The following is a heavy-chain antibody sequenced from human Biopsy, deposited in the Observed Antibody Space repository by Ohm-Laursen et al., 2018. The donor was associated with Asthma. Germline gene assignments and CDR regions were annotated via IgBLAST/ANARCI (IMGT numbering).Heavy chain of an antibody. J-gene: IGHJ6*04. V-gene: IGHV1-3*01. CDR1: GYTFISYA. Sequence: SVKVSCKVSGYTFISYAIHWARQAPGQRLEWMGWINAGNGNTKYSQKFQGRVTITRDTSASTAYMELSSLRSEDTAVYYCAREATSGEVPFGYFYALDVWGEGTTVTVSS. CDR3: AREATSGEVPFGYFYALDV. D-gene: IGHD2-2*01. CDR2: INAGNGNT.